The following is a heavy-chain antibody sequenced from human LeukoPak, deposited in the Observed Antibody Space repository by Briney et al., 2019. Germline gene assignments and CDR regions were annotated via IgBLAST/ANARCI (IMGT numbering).Heavy chain of an antibody. D-gene: IGHD4-17*01. Sequence: PGGSLRLSCAASGFTFHIFEMNWVRQAPGKGLKWLSYISSSVVTIYYADSVKGRFTISRDNAKNSLYLQMNSLRAEDTAVYYCARGGTTIDYWGQGTLVTVSS. V-gene: IGHV3-48*03. CDR1: GFTFHIFE. J-gene: IGHJ4*02. CDR3: ARGGTTIDY. CDR2: ISSSVVTI.